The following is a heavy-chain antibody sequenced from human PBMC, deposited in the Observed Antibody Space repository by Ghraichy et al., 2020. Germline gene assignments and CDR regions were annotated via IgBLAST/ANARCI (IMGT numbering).Heavy chain of an antibody. J-gene: IGHJ3*02. CDR1: GGSFSGYY. V-gene: IGHV4-34*01. Sequence: SETLSLTCAVYGGSFSGYYWSWIRQPPGKGLEWIGEINHSGSTNYNSSPKSRVTISVDTSKNQFSLKLSSVTAADTAVYYCARPPYCGGDCYSGAFEIWGQGTMVTISS. CDR3: ARPPYCGGDCYSGAFEI. D-gene: IGHD2-21*02. CDR2: INHSGST.